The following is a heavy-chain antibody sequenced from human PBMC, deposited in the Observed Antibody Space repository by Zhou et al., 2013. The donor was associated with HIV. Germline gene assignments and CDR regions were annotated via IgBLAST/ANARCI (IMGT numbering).Heavy chain of an antibody. Sequence: QVQLVQSGGEVKKPGASMKVSCKGSGYTFTSYGINWVRQAPGQGLEWMGWISAYNGNTNYAQKLQGRISMTTDTSTSTAYMELRSLRADDTAVYYCASQQASDAFDIWGQGTMVTVSS. J-gene: IGHJ3*02. CDR2: ISAYNGNT. D-gene: IGHD6-13*01. CDR1: GYTFTSYG. CDR3: ASQQASDAFDI. V-gene: IGHV1-18*01.